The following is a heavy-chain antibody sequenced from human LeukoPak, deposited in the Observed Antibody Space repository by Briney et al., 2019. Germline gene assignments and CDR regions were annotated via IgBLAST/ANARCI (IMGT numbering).Heavy chain of an antibody. D-gene: IGHD2-8*01. CDR1: GSPFTSSA. J-gene: IGHJ4*02. CDR2: INTNTGNP. CDR3: AILGYCTNGVCHLGY. Sequence: APVEVSCKASGSPFTSSAVNWVPQSPGQRLEGMGRINTNTGNPTYAQGFTGRFVFSLDTSVSTAYLQISSLKAEDTAVYYCAILGYCTNGVCHLGYWGQGTLVTVSS. V-gene: IGHV7-4-1*02.